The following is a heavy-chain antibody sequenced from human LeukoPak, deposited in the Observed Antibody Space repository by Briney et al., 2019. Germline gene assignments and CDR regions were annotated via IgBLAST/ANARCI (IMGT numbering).Heavy chain of an antibody. V-gene: IGHV1-69*05. CDR3: ARETRGYGLPEL. J-gene: IGHJ4*02. Sequence: SVKVSCKASGGTFSSYAISWVRQAPGQGLEWMGGIIPIFGTANYAQKFQGRVTITTDESTSTAYMELSSLRSEDTAVYYCARETRGYGLPELWGQGTLVTVAS. D-gene: IGHD5-18*01. CDR1: GGTFSSYA. CDR2: IIPIFGTA.